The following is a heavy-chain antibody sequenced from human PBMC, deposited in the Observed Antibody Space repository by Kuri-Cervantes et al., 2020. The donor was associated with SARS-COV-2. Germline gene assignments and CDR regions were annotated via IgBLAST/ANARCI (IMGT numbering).Heavy chain of an antibody. CDR3: ARDPSQGRADI. CDR1: GFTLSSHS. Sequence: GESLKISCAASGFTLSSHSVNWVRQAPGKGLEWVSSIGSRSSSTYYSDSVRGRFTISRDNAKNSLYLQMNSLRAEDTAVCYCARDPSQGRADIWGQGTMVTVSS. CDR2: IGSRSSST. J-gene: IGHJ3*02. V-gene: IGHV3-21*01.